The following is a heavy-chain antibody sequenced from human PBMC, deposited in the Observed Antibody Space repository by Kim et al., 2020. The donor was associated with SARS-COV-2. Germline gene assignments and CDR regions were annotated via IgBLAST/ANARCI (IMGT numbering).Heavy chain of an antibody. CDR3: AKEQRGGSYSAIDS. J-gene: IGHJ4*02. D-gene: IGHD2-21*02. Sequence: GGSLRLSCAASGFTFSSYAMTWVRQAPGKGLEWFSSINDSGDSTYYADSVKGRFTISRDNSKNTLYLQMTSLRAEDTAVYYCAKEQRGGSYSAIDSWGQGCLVTVSS. V-gene: IGHV3-23*01. CDR1: GFTFSSYA. CDR2: INDSGDST.